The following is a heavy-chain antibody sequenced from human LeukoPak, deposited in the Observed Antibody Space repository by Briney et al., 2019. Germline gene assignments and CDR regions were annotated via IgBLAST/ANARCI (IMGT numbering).Heavy chain of an antibody. CDR2: IYYSGST. J-gene: IGHJ4*02. Sequence: KPSETLSLTCSVSGGSISSSTHYWGWIRQPPGKGLEWIGSIYYSGSTYYNPSLKSRVTISVDTSKNQFSLKLSSVTAADTAVYYCARNSFSIAAAFDYWGQGTLVTVPS. D-gene: IGHD6-13*01. CDR3: ARNSFSIAAAFDY. V-gene: IGHV4-39*01. CDR1: GGSISSSTHY.